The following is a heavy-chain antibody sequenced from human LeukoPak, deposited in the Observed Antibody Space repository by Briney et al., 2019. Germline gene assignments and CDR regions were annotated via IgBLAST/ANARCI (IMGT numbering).Heavy chain of an antibody. CDR1: GGTFSSYA. D-gene: IGHD3-3*01. CDR3: ASRHLEWTPVAFDI. J-gene: IGHJ3*02. V-gene: IGHV1-69*05. Sequence: SVKVSCKASGGTFSSYAISWVRQAPGQGLEWMGRIVPIFGTANYAQKFQGRVTITTDESTSTAYMELSSLRSEDTAVYYCASRHLEWTPVAFDIWGQGTMVTVSS. CDR2: IVPIFGTA.